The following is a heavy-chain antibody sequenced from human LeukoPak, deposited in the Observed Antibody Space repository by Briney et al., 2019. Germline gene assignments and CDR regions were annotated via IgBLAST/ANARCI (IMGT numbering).Heavy chain of an antibody. CDR2: INHSGGST. D-gene: IGHD2-2*01. CDR3: ARGDIVVVPAALLDVDAFDI. CDR1: GYTFTSYY. Sequence: ASVKVSCKASGYTFTSYYMHWVRQAPGQGLEWMGIINHSGGSTSYAQKFQGRVTMTRDTSTSTVYMELSSLRSEDTAVYYCARGDIVVVPAALLDVDAFDIWGQGTMVTVSS. V-gene: IGHV1-46*01. J-gene: IGHJ3*02.